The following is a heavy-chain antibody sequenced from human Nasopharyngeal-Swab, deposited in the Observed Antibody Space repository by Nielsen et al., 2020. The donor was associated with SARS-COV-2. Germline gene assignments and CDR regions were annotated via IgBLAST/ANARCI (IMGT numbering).Heavy chain of an antibody. Sequence: SVKVSCKASGGTFPPPAPRWLRQAPGQGLEWMGGIIPVFGTANYAQKFQGRVTITADESTSTAYMQLNSLRSDDTAVYFCARGRDWNPPFFDHWGQGTLVTVSS. V-gene: IGHV1-69*13. CDR2: IIPVFGTA. CDR3: ARGRDWNPPFFDH. CDR1: GGTFPPPA. J-gene: IGHJ5*02. D-gene: IGHD1-1*01.